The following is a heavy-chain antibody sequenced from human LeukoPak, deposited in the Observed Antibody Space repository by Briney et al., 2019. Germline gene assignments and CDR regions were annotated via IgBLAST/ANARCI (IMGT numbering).Heavy chain of an antibody. J-gene: IGHJ6*03. V-gene: IGHV3-48*03. Sequence: GGSLRLSCAASGFTFSSYEMNWVRWAPGKGLEWVSYISGSGSTIYYADSVKGRLTSSRENAKNSMYLQMNSLRAEDTAVYYCSRVYYYMDVWGKGTTVTVSS. CDR3: SRVYYYMDV. CDR2: ISGSGSTI. CDR1: GFTFSSYE.